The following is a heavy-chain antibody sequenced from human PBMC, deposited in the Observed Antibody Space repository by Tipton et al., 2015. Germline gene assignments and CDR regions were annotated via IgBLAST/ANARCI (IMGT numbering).Heavy chain of an antibody. CDR3: ARHRGVGGLADY. Sequence: TLSLTCTVSGDSLSTYYWSWIRQSPGKGLEWIGYIYYTGNTNYHASLRSRVTISLDTSKKQFSLMLTSVTAADTAVYYCARHRGVGGLADYWGRGTLVTVSS. CDR2: IYYTGNT. CDR1: GDSLSTYY. D-gene: IGHD3-10*01. J-gene: IGHJ4*02. V-gene: IGHV4-59*01.